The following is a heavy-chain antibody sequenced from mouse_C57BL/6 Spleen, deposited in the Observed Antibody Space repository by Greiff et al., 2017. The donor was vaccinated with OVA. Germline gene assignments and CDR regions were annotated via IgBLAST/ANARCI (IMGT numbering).Heavy chain of an antibody. CDR3: AQLGREGFDY. V-gene: IGHV5-6*01. CDR2: ISSGGSYT. CDR1: GFTFSSYG. D-gene: IGHD4-1*02. Sequence: EVMLVESGGDLVKPGGSLKLSCAASGFTFSSYGMSWVRQTPDKRLEWVATISSGGSYTYYPDSVKGRFTISRDNAKNTLYLQMSSLKSEDTAMYYCAQLGREGFDYWGQGTTLTVSS. J-gene: IGHJ2*01.